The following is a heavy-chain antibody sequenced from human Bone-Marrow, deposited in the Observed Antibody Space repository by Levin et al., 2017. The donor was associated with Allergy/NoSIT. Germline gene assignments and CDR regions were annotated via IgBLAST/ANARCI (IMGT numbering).Heavy chain of an antibody. CDR3: ARAGYNDYRVPYYAMDL. J-gene: IGHJ6*02. CDR1: DFTFKIYG. Sequence: QAGGSLRLSCAASDFTFKIYGMHWVRQAPGKGLTWVAFIWNDGSNKYYADSVEGRFTISRDNSKNTLSLQMNSLGAEDAGAYYCARAGYNDYRVPYYAMDLWGQGTTVTVSS. V-gene: IGHV3-33*01. CDR2: IWNDGSNK. D-gene: IGHD1-1*01.